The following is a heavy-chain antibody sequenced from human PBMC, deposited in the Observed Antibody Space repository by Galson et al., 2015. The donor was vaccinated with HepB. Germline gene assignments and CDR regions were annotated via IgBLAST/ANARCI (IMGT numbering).Heavy chain of an antibody. Sequence: SVKVSCKASGGTFSSYAISWVRQAPGQGLEWMGGIIPIFGTANYAQKFQGRVTITADESTSTAYMELSSLRSEDTAVYYCASTIFGVVIPNDAFDIWGQGTMVTVSS. CDR1: GGTFSSYA. CDR3: ASTIFGVVIPNDAFDI. D-gene: IGHD3-3*01. J-gene: IGHJ3*02. CDR2: IIPIFGTA. V-gene: IGHV1-69*13.